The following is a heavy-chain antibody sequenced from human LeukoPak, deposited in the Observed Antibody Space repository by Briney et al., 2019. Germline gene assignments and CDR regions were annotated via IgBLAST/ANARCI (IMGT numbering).Heavy chain of an antibody. CDR3: ARAGYYYDSSGYYYGGYFDY. CDR1: GYTFTSYG. CDR2: ISAYNGNT. J-gene: IGHJ4*01. V-gene: IGHV1-18*01. Sequence: ASVKVSCKASGYTFTSYGISWVRQAPGQGLEWMGWISAYNGNTNYAQKLQGRVTMTTDTSTSTAYMELRSLRSDDTAVYYCARAGYYYDSSGYYYGGYFDYWGHGTLVTVSS. D-gene: IGHD3-22*01.